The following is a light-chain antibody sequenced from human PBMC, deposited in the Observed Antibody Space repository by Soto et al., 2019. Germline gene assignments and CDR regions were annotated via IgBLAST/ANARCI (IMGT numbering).Light chain of an antibody. CDR1: QSVNSN. V-gene: IGKV3-15*01. CDR2: GAS. Sequence: EIVMTQSPATLSVSPGERATLSCRASQSVNSNLAWYQQKPGQAPTLLIYGASTRATVIPARFSGSGSGTEFTLTISSLQYEDFAVYYCQQYNNWPDTFGQGTKLEIK. CDR3: QQYNNWPDT. J-gene: IGKJ2*01.